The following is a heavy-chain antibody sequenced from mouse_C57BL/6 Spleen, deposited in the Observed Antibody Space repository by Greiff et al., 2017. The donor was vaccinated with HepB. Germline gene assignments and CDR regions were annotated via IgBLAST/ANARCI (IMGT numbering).Heavy chain of an antibody. CDR1: GYTFTSYW. CDR3: ARGATVVATDY. D-gene: IGHD1-1*01. J-gene: IGHJ2*01. Sequence: QVQLQQPGAELVMPGASVKLSCKASGYTFTSYWMHWVKQRPGQGLEWIGEIDPSDSYTNYNQKFKGKFTLTVDKSSSTAYMQLSSLTSEDSAVYYCARGATVVATDYWGQGTTLPVSS. CDR2: IDPSDSYT. V-gene: IGHV1-69*01.